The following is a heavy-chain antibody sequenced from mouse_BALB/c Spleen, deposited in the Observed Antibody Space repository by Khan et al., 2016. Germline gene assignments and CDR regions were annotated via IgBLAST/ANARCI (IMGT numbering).Heavy chain of an antibody. CDR1: GYSFTRYW. Sequence: QVQLQQSGTELVGPGASVKLSCKASGYSFTRYWMNWVKQRPGQGLEWIGMIHPSDSESRLNQKFKDKATLTVDNSSSIAYMQLSSPTSEDSAVYYCTRSAYGNHPYYAMDYWGQGTSVTVSS. V-gene: IGHV1-61*01. J-gene: IGHJ4*01. D-gene: IGHD2-1*01. CDR2: IHPSDSES. CDR3: TRSAYGNHPYYAMDY.